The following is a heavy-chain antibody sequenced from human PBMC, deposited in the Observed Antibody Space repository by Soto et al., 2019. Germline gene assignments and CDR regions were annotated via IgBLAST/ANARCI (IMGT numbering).Heavy chain of an antibody. D-gene: IGHD3-9*01. J-gene: IGHJ6*02. CDR1: GFTFGSFA. CDR3: AKSRSSYDILTGYFKRPRAVIGMDV. Sequence: PGGSLRLSCAASGFTFGSFAVSWVRQAPGKGLEWVSAITGSGNTYYADSVKGRFTISRDNSKNTLYLQMNSLRAEDTAVYYCAKSRSSYDILTGYFKRPRAVIGMDVWGQGTTVTVSS. V-gene: IGHV3-23*01. CDR2: ITGSGNT.